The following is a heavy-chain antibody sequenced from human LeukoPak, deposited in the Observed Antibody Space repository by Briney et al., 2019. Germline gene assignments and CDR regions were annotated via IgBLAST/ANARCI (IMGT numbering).Heavy chain of an antibody. V-gene: IGHV3-30*03. D-gene: IGHD3-22*01. Sequence: PGGSLRLSCAASGFTFSNYGMHWVRQAPGKGLGWVAVISFDESNRYYADSVKGRFTLSRDNSKNTLYLQMNSLRVEDTAMYYCARGDYYDSSGYYEGGDYWGQGTLVTVSS. CDR2: ISFDESNR. J-gene: IGHJ4*02. CDR3: ARGDYYDSSGYYEGGDY. CDR1: GFTFSNYG.